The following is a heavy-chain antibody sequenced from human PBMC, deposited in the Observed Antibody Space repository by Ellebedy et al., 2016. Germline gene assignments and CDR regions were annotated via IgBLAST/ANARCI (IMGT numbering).Heavy chain of an antibody. J-gene: IGHJ4*02. CDR2: IGTSGSVT. CDR3: AKAHGISSREGFDF. CDR1: GFAFSNYA. V-gene: IGHV3-23*05. D-gene: IGHD6-6*01. Sequence: GESLKISCAASGFAFSNYAMNWVRRAPGKGLEWVSAIGTSGSVTYYADSVKGRFTISRDNSKNTLCLQMDSLSVEDTAIYYCAKAHGISSREGFDFWGQGTLVTVSS.